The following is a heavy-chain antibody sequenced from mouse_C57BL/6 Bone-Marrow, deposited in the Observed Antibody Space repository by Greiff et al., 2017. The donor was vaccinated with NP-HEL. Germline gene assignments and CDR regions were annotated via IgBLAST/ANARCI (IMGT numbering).Heavy chain of an antibody. Sequence: EVKLMESGGGLVQPGGSMKLSCVASGFTFSNYWMNWVRQSPEKGLEWVAQIRLKSDNYATHYAESVKGRFTISRDDSKSSVYLQMNNLRAEDTGIYYCTEGSGSSPLYWYFDVWGTGTTVTVSS. V-gene: IGHV6-3*01. CDR3: TEGSGSSPLYWYFDV. CDR1: GFTFSNYW. D-gene: IGHD1-1*01. CDR2: IRLKSDNYAT. J-gene: IGHJ1*03.